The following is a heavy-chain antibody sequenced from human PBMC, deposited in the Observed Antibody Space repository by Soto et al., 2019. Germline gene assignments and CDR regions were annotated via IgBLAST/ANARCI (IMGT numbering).Heavy chain of an antibody. V-gene: IGHV3-11*01. CDR1: GFTFSDYY. Sequence: GGSLRLSCAASGFTFSDYYMSWIRQAPGKGLEWVSYISSSGSTIYYADSVKGRFTISRDNAKNSLYLQMNSLRAEDTAAYYCASLNRVGYYYYMDVWGKGTTVTVSS. D-gene: IGHD1-26*01. CDR3: ASLNRVGYYYYMDV. CDR2: ISSSGSTI. J-gene: IGHJ6*03.